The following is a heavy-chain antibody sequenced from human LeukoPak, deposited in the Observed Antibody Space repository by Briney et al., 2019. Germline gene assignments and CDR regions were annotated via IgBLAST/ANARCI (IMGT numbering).Heavy chain of an antibody. V-gene: IGHV1-18*04. Sequence: ASGKVACKASGYSFTNYGISLVRQAPGQGVEWMGWINTYNGNTNYAQKFQGRVTMTTDTYTSTAYMELRSLRSDDTAVYYCARNSPRDVAGRQFLPGVLSLLSQCDNCFDPWGQGTLVSVSS. D-gene: IGHD7-27*01. CDR2: INTYNGNT. CDR3: ARNSPRDVAGRQFLPGVLSLLSQCDNCFDP. CDR1: GYSFTNYG. J-gene: IGHJ5*02.